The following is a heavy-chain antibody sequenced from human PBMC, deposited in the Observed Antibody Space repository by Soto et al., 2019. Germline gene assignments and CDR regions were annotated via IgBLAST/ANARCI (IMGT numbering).Heavy chain of an antibody. Sequence: WASVKVSCKASGGTFSSYAISWVRQAPGQGLEWMGGIIPIFGTANYAQKFQGRVTITADESTSTAYMELSSLRSEDTAVYYCARAWRTSSGSYYNRDWFDPWGQETLVTVSS. CDR2: IIPIFGTA. V-gene: IGHV1-69*13. CDR3: ARAWRTSSGSYYNRDWFDP. CDR1: GGTFSSYA. D-gene: IGHD3-10*01. J-gene: IGHJ5*02.